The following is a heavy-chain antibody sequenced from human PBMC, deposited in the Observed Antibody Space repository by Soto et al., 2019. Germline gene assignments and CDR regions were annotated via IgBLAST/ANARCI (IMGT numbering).Heavy chain of an antibody. CDR1: GYTFTSYY. D-gene: IGHD3-22*01. CDR3: ARGYSLYYYDSSGYYYVEY. V-gene: IGHV1-46*01. J-gene: IGHJ4*02. Sequence: ASVKVSCKASGYTFTSYYMHWVRQAPGQGXEWMGIINPSGGSTSYAQKFQGRVTMTRDTSTSTVYMELSSLRSEDTAVYYCARGYSLYYYDSSGYYYVEYWGQGTLVTVSS. CDR2: INPSGGST.